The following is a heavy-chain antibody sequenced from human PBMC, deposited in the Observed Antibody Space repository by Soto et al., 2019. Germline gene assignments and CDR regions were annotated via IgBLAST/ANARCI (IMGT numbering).Heavy chain of an antibody. CDR1: GGSISSGGYS. Sequence: QLQLQESGSGLVKPSQTLSLTCAVSGGSISSGGYSWSWIRQPPGKGLEWLGYFYHSGSTYYNPSLKSRVTISVDRAKNQVALKRSSVTAADTAGYYGAREVPGWQEEYYFDYWGQGTLVTVSS. CDR3: AREVPGWQEEYYFDY. D-gene: IGHD2-15*01. CDR2: FYHSGST. V-gene: IGHV4-30-2*01. J-gene: IGHJ4*02.